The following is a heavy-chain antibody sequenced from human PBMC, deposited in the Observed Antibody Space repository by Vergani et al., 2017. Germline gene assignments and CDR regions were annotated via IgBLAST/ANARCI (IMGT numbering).Heavy chain of an antibody. CDR1: GYTFTAYY. J-gene: IGHJ4*02. D-gene: IGHD2-8*02. Sequence: QVQLVQSGAEVGKTGASVKISCKASGYTFTAYYIHWVRQAPEQGLAWVGVISPDGLSTFYAQKFQGRVTITRDTSTSTVYVEVTSLRSDYTAVYYCAREPPLTGFFDYWGQGTLVTVSS. CDR2: ISPDGLST. V-gene: IGHV1-46*03. CDR3: AREPPLTGFFDY.